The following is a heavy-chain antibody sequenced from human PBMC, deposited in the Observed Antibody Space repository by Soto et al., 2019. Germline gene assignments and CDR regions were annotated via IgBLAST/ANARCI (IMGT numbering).Heavy chain of an antibody. CDR3: ARAYTPMGLLTVALDN. Sequence: QVQLVQSGAEVKKPGASVKLSCRASGYTFTKYSLHLVRQAPGQGLAWMGIINPSGGSTTYAEKFQGRVTMTRDTTTTTVYMELSSLRSEDTAVFYCARAYTPMGLLTVALDNWGQATLVTVSS. J-gene: IGHJ4*02. V-gene: IGHV1-46*01. D-gene: IGHD3-22*01. CDR1: GYTFTKYS. CDR2: INPSGGST.